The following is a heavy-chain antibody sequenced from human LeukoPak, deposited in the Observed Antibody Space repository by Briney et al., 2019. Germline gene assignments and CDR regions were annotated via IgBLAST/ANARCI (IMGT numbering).Heavy chain of an antibody. CDR3: ARGLVLRYGLWFGELSYYFDY. J-gene: IGHJ4*02. V-gene: IGHV1-8*01. CDR2: MDPNSGNT. D-gene: IGHD3-10*01. CDR1: GYTFTSYD. Sequence: GASVKVSCKASGYTFTSYDINWVRQATGQGLEWMGWMDPNSGNTGYAQKFQGRVTMTRNTSISTAYMELSSLRSEDTAVYHCARGLVLRYGLWFGELSYYFDYWGQGTLVTVSS.